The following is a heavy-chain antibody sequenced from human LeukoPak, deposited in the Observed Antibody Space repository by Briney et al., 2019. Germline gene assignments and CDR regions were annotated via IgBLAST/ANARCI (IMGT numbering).Heavy chain of an antibody. Sequence: GGSLRLSCAASGFTFSSHAMAWVRQAPGKGLEWVSGFSGSGGNTSYADSVKGRFTISRDSSKNTLYLQMDSLRADDTAVYYCAKDRCSRTNCYLFDFWGQGTLVTVSS. CDR1: GFTFSSHA. D-gene: IGHD2-2*01. V-gene: IGHV3-23*01. CDR2: FSGSGGNT. CDR3: AKDRCSRTNCYLFDF. J-gene: IGHJ4*02.